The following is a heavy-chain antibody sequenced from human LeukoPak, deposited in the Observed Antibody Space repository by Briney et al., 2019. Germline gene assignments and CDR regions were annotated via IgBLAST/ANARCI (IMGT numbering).Heavy chain of an antibody. CDR3: ARRYYYDTIGYYDY. D-gene: IGHD3-22*01. Sequence: PSETLSLTCVVSSYSFSGGYYWGWIRRPPGKGLEGIGSISHSASTYYNPSFKSRVTMSIDTSRNQFSLKLSSVTAADTAVYYCARRYYYDTIGYYDYWGQGTLVTVSP. CDR1: SYSFSGGYY. V-gene: IGHV4-38-2*01. J-gene: IGHJ4*02. CDR2: ISHSAST.